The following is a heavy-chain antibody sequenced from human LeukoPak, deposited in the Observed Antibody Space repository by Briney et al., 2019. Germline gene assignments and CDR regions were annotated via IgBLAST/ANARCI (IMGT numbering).Heavy chain of an antibody. D-gene: IGHD2-15*01. CDR1: GFTFSSYT. Sequence: PGGSLRLSCAASGFTFSSYTMNWVRQAPGKGLEWVSSISSSSSYIYYADSLKGRFTISRDNAKNSLYLQMSSLRAEDTAVYYCARDTSSRGDFDYWGQGTLVTVSS. CDR3: ARDTSSRGDFDY. J-gene: IGHJ4*02. V-gene: IGHV3-21*01. CDR2: ISSSSSYI.